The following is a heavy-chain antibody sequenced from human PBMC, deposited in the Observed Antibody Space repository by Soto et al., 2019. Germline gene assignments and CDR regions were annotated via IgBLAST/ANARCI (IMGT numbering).Heavy chain of an antibody. CDR3: ASAPRNSGWTFPFDC. V-gene: IGHV3-23*01. Sequence: GGSLRLSCEASGFTFSSYAMSWVRQAPGKGLEWVSGISGGGGGMYYADSVKGRFTISRDNSQSTLYLQMNSLRAEDTAVYFCASAPRNSGWTFPFDCWGQGTLVTVSS. CDR2: ISGGGGGM. D-gene: IGHD6-19*01. J-gene: IGHJ4*02. CDR1: GFTFSSYA.